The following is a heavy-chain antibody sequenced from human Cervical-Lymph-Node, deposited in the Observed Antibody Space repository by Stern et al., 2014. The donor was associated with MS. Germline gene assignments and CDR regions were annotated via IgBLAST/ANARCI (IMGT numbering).Heavy chain of an antibody. Sequence: QVTLNESGPTLLKPTETLTLTCTFSGFSLSTDYVGVGWIRQPPGKALAWLALIYWDDDKRYSPSLKTRLTIIKDTSRNKVVLRMTNVDPVDTATYFCAHTLAFCDGDCPDAFDVWGQGTVVIVSS. CDR2: IYWDDDK. D-gene: IGHD2-21*02. CDR3: AHTLAFCDGDCPDAFDV. V-gene: IGHV2-5*02. J-gene: IGHJ3*01. CDR1: GFSLSTDYVG.